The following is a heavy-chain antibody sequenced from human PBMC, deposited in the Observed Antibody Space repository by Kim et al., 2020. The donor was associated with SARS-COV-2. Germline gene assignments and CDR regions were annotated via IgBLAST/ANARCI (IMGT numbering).Heavy chain of an antibody. CDR1: GFTFSSYS. V-gene: IGHV3-21*01. Sequence: GGSLRLSCAASGFTFSSYSMNWVRQAPGKGLEWVSSISSSSSYIYYADSVKGRFTISRDNAKNSLYLQMNSLRAEDTAVYYCARLRDDSSSPLGYYYGMDVWGQGTTVTVSS. CDR3: ARLRDDSSSPLGYYYGMDV. D-gene: IGHD6-13*01. CDR2: ISSSSSYI. J-gene: IGHJ6*02.